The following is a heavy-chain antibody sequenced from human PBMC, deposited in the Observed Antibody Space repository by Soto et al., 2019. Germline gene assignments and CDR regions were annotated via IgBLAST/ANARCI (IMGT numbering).Heavy chain of an antibody. Sequence: QVQLVQSGAEVKKPGSSVKVSCKASGGTFSSYAISWVRQAPGQGLEWMGGIIPIVGTANYAQKFQGRVTITADDSTSIAYMELSSLRSEDTAVYYCARVVTVVKSFHYWYFDLWGRGTLVTVSS. J-gene: IGHJ2*01. CDR3: ARVVTVVKSFHYWYFDL. D-gene: IGHD2-15*01. CDR2: IIPIVGTA. CDR1: GGTFSSYA. V-gene: IGHV1-69*12.